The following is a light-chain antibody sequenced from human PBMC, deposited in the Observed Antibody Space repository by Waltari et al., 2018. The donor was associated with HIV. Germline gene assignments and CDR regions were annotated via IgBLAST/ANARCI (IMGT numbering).Light chain of an antibody. J-gene: IGLJ1*01. Sequence: QSALTQPASVSGSPGQSITISCTGTSSDVGYYNYVSWYQHHPPEAPKLIISDVTKRPSGVSNRFSGSKSGDTASLTISGLQAEDEADYYCATWDDTLNGYVFGTGTKVTVL. V-gene: IGLV2-14*03. CDR1: SSDVGYYNY. CDR2: DVT. CDR3: ATWDDTLNGYV.